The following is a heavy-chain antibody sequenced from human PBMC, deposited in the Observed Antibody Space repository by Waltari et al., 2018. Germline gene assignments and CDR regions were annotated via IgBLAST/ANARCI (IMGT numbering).Heavy chain of an antibody. J-gene: IGHJ3*02. Sequence: QVQLQESGSGLVKPSETLSLTCTVSGGSISSYYWSWIRQPPGKGLEWIGYIYYSGSTNYNPSLKSRVTISVDTSKNQFSLKLSSVTAADTAVYYCARGLAGGPLGIWGQGTMVTVSS. CDR1: GGSISSYY. CDR3: ARGLAGGPLGI. CDR2: IYYSGST. V-gene: IGHV4-59*01. D-gene: IGHD3-10*01.